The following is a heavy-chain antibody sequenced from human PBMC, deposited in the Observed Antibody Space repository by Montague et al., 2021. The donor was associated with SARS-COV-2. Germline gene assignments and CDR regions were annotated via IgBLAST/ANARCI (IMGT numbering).Heavy chain of an antibody. Sequence: SLRLSCAGSGFTFGTYAMSWFRQAPGKGLEWVGFIRGRVSGGTTEYAASVKGRFTISRDDSKSIAYLQMNSLKTEDTAVYYCTREPDAFDWGQGTLVTVSS. D-gene: IGHD3-16*01. V-gene: IGHV3-49*03. CDR1: GFTFGTYA. J-gene: IGHJ4*02. CDR3: TREPDAFD. CDR2: IRGRVSGGTT.